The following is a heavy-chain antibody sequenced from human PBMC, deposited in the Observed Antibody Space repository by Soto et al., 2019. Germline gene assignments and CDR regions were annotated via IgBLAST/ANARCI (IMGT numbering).Heavy chain of an antibody. J-gene: IGHJ4*02. CDR1: GYTFTSYA. CDR2: INAGNGNT. Sequence: ASVKVSCKASGYTFTSYAMHWVRQAPGQRLEWMGWINAGNGNTKYSQKFQGRVTITRDTSASTAYMELSSLRSEDTAVYYCATGYCSGGSCPMDYWGQGTLVTVSS. CDR3: ATGYCSGGSCPMDY. D-gene: IGHD2-15*01. V-gene: IGHV1-3*01.